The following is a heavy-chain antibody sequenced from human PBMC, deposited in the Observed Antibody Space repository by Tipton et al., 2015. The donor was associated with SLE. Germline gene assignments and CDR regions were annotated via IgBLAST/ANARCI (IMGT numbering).Heavy chain of an antibody. CDR3: ARSPVDYWNGYSA. D-gene: IGHD3-3*01. CDR2: TSESGAGT. Sequence: SLRLSCATSGFTFWSHDMGWVRQAPGKGLEWVSVTSESGAGTHYIDSVKGRFTISRDNSKNSLYLQMNGLRAEDTAVYYCARSPVDYWNGYSAWGQGTLVAVSS. CDR1: GFTFWSHD. J-gene: IGHJ4*02. V-gene: IGHV3-23*01.